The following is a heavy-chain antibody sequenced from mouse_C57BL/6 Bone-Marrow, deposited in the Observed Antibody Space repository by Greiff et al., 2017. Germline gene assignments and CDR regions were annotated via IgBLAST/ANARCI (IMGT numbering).Heavy chain of an antibody. Sequence: EVQLQQSGAELVRPGASVKLSCTASGFNIKDDSMHWVKQRPEQGLEWIGWIDPENGDTEYASKFQGKATITADTSSNTAYLQLSSLTSEDTAVYYCTTGRVRTTGYWGQGTTLTVSS. CDR3: TTGRVRTTGY. CDR2: IDPENGDT. CDR1: GFNIKDDS. V-gene: IGHV14-4*01. D-gene: IGHD1-1*01. J-gene: IGHJ2*01.